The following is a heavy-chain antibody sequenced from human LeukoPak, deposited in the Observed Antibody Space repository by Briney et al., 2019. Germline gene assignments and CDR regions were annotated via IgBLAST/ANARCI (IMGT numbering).Heavy chain of an antibody. CDR1: GFTFSRYP. D-gene: IGHD5-18*01. Sequence: PGGSLRLSCSASGFTFSRYPMHWARQPPGKGLEYVSGITNNGGSTYYADSVKGRFTISRDNSKNTLYLQLNSLRGEDTAVYYCVIRGDNYAYDNWGQGTLVTVSS. CDR2: ITNNGGST. J-gene: IGHJ4*02. CDR3: VIRGDNYAYDN. V-gene: IGHV3-64D*06.